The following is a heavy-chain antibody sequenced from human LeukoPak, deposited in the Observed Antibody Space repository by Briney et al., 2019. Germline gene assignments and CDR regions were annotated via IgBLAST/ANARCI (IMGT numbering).Heavy chain of an antibody. Sequence: SSETLSLTCTVSGGSISSSSYYWGWIRRPPGKGLEWIGSIYYSGSTYYNPSLKSRVTISVDTSKNQFSLKLSSVTAADTAVYYCARLYRTGRDYWGQGTLVTVSS. V-gene: IGHV4-39*01. CDR2: IYYSGST. CDR3: ARLYRTGRDY. J-gene: IGHJ4*02. D-gene: IGHD3-16*02. CDR1: GGSISSSSYY.